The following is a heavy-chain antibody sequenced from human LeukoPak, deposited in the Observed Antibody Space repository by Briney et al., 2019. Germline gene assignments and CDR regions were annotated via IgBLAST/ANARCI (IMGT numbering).Heavy chain of an antibody. J-gene: IGHJ4*02. CDR2: IYYSRST. Sequence: SETLSLTCTVSGGSVSSGSYYWSWIRQPPGKGLEWIGYIYYSRSTNYNPSLKSRVTISVDTSKNQFSLKLSSVTAADTAVYYCARDSTTVTSYYYFDYWGQGTLVTVSS. V-gene: IGHV4-61*01. CDR1: GGSVSSGSYY. CDR3: ARDSTTVTSYYYFDY. D-gene: IGHD4-17*01.